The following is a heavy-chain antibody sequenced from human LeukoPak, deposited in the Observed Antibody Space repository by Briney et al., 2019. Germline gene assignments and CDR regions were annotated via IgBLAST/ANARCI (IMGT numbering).Heavy chain of an antibody. CDR2: IYYSGST. D-gene: IGHD3-22*01. CDR1: GGSISSSIYY. V-gene: IGHV4-39*01. CDR3: ARQNPYYSDTTGPY. J-gene: IGHJ4*02. Sequence: SETLSLTCTVSGGSISSSIYYWGWIRQPPGRGQEWIGSIYYSGSTYYNPSLKSRVTISVDTSKNQFSLKLSSVTAADTAVYYCARQNPYYSDTTGPYWGQGTLVTVSS.